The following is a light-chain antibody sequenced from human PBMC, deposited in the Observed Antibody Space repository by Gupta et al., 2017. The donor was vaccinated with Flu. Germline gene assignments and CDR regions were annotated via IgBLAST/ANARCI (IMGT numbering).Light chain of an antibody. CDR1: SSNIQNNY. J-gene: IGLJ3*02. CDR3: GTWDSSLSAWV. V-gene: IGLV1-51*02. Sequence: QSVLTQPPSVSAAPGQTVTISCSGGSSNIQNNYVSWYQQLPGTAPELLIYENNKRPSGIPDRFSGSKSDTSATLGITGLQTGDEADYYCGTWDSSLSAWVFGGGTKLTVL. CDR2: ENN.